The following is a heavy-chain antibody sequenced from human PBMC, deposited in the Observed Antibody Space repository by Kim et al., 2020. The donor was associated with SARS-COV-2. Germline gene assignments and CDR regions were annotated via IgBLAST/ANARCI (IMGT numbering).Heavy chain of an antibody. Sequence: GGSLRLSCAASGFTFSSYWMSWVRQAPGKGLEWVANRKQDGSEKYYADSVKGRFTISRDNAKNSLYLQMNSLRAEDTAVYYCAREGTSSSYFDYWGQGSLVTVSS. D-gene: IGHD6-6*01. CDR1: GFTFSSYW. CDR2: RKQDGSEK. CDR3: AREGTSSSYFDY. V-gene: IGHV3-7*03. J-gene: IGHJ4*02.